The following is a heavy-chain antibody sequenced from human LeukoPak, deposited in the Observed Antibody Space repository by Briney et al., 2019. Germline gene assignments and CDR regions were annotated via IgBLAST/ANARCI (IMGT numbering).Heavy chain of an antibody. J-gene: IGHJ4*02. D-gene: IGHD4-17*01. V-gene: IGHV2-5*01. CDR1: GFSLSTRRVG. CDR3: AHTSYGYYMGY. Sequence: SGPTLVNPTQTLTLTCTFSGFSLSTRRVGVGWIRQPPGKAPDWLALIYWNDDKHYSPSLNSRLIITKDTSKNQVVLTMTNMDPVDTATYYCAHTSYGYYMGYWGQGTLVTVSS. CDR2: IYWNDDK.